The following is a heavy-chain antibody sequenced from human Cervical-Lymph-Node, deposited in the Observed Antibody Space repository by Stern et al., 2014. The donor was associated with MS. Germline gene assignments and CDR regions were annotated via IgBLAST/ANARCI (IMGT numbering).Heavy chain of an antibody. D-gene: IGHD2-2*01. V-gene: IGHV1-46*01. Sequence: VQLVESGAEVKEPGASVTVSCKASGYSLTSHSMHWVRQAPGQGLEWMGIIDHRSGSATYAQKFQDRVTMTRDTSTSTVHMEVSSLRSDDTAVYYCARSLQYCGSTTCSFYGMDVWGQGTAVTVSS. CDR1: GYSLTSHS. J-gene: IGHJ6*02. CDR2: IDHRSGSA. CDR3: ARSLQYCGSTTCSFYGMDV.